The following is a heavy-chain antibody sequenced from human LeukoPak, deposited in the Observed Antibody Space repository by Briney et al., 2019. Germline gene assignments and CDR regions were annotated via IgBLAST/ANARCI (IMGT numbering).Heavy chain of an antibody. D-gene: IGHD3-22*01. J-gene: IGHJ4*02. CDR2: ISYDGSDQ. CDR3: ATTPNYYDGSGYYYDDY. V-gene: IGHV3-30-3*01. CDR1: GFPFSSYA. Sequence: GRSLRLSCAVSGFPFSSYAMHWVRQAPGKGLEWVAVISYDGSDQYYADSVKGRFTISRDNAKKTLYLQMNNLRAEDTAVYYCATTPNYYDGSGYYYDDYWGQGTLVTVSS.